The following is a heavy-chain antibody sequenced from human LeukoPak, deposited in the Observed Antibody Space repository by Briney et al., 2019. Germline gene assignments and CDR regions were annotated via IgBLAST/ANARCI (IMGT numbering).Heavy chain of an antibody. V-gene: IGHV4-31*03. J-gene: IGHJ6*03. CDR2: IYYSGST. CDR3: TRHVGYEGYCSGASCYLYYMDV. CDR1: GGTISSGGYY. Sequence: SETLSLTCTVSGGTISSGGYYWSWIRQHPGKGLEWIGYIYYSGSTYYNPSLTSRVTISVDRSKNQLSLQLSSVTAADTAVYYCTRHVGYEGYCSGASCYLYYMDVWGKGTTVTVSS. D-gene: IGHD2-2*01.